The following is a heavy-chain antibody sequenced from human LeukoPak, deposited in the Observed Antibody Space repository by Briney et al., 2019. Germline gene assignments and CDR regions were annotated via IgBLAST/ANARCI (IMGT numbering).Heavy chain of an antibody. V-gene: IGHV3-7*01. J-gene: IGHJ4*02. D-gene: IGHD2-15*01. CDR2: ISHDGGNK. Sequence: GGSLRLSCAASGFTFSNPWMTWVRQAPGKGLEWVASISHDGGNKQYAESIKGRLTISRDNVKNSLYLEINSLRADDTAIYYCAKDDSNNYYEYWGQGTLVTVSA. CDR3: AKDDSNNYYEY. CDR1: GFTFSNPW.